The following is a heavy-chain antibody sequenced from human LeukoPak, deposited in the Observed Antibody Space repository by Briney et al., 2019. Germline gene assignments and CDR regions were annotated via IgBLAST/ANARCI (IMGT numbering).Heavy chain of an antibody. CDR2: INHSGST. CDR1: GGSFSGYY. J-gene: IGHJ6*03. Sequence: PSETLSLTCAVYGGSFSGYYWSWIRQPPGKGLEWIGEINHSGSTNYNPSLKSRVTISVDTSKNQFSLKLSSVTAADTAVYYCARGLYDSSGYPYYYYMDVWGKGTTVTVS. V-gene: IGHV4-34*01. CDR3: ARGLYDSSGYPYYYYMDV. D-gene: IGHD3-22*01.